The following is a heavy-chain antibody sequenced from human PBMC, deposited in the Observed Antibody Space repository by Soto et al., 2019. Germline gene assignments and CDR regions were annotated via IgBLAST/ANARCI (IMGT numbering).Heavy chain of an antibody. CDR2: INHSGST. J-gene: IGHJ6*04. V-gene: IGHV4-34*01. Sequence: SETLSLTCAAYGESFSSYYWSWIRQPPGKGLEWIGEINHSGSTNYNPSLKSRVTISVDTSKNQFSLKLSSVTAADTAVYYCSRYYDNLTGYTYYYGMDVWGKGTTVTVSS. CDR1: GESFSSYY. CDR3: SRYYDNLTGYTYYYGMDV. D-gene: IGHD3-9*01.